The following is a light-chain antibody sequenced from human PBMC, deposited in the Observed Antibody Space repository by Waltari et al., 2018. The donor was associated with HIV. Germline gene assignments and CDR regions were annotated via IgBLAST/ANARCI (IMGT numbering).Light chain of an antibody. V-gene: IGKV1-39*01. Sequence: DIQLTQSPSSLSSSVGARVTIACRASQTISTYLNWYQQKPGKAPKLLISAASSLQSGVPSRFSGSASGTDFTLTINSLQPEDYATYYCQQSYSSPLTFGPGTKVDIK. CDR1: QTISTY. J-gene: IGKJ3*01. CDR3: QQSYSSPLT. CDR2: AAS.